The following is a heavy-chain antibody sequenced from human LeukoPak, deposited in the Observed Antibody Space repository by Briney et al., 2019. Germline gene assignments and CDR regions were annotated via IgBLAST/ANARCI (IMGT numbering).Heavy chain of an antibody. Sequence: GSSVKVSCKASGGTFSSYAISWVRQAPGQGLEWMGGIIPIFGTANYAQKFQGRVTITADESTSTAYMELSSLRSEDTAVYYCARVIVVVPAAIMADWYFDLWGRGTLVTVSS. J-gene: IGHJ2*01. CDR1: GGTFSSYA. V-gene: IGHV1-69*01. D-gene: IGHD2-2*02. CDR3: ARVIVVVPAAIMADWYFDL. CDR2: IIPIFGTA.